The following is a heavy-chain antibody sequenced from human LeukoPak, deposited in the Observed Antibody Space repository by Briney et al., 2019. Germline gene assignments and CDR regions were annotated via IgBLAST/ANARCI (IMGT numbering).Heavy chain of an antibody. CDR3: ARAPGEKEHFDY. Sequence: PGRSLRLSCAASGFTFSSYGMHWVRQAPGKGLEWVAYIGYDGSNKYYADSMKGRFTISRDNSKNTLYLEMNSLRAEDTAVYYCARAPGEKEHFDYWGQGTLVTVSS. V-gene: IGHV3-33*08. CDR1: GFTFSSYG. D-gene: IGHD1-1*01. CDR2: IGYDGSNK. J-gene: IGHJ4*02.